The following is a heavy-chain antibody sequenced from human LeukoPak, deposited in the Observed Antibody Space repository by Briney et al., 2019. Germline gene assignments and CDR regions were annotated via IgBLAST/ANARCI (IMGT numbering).Heavy chain of an antibody. V-gene: IGHV4-34*01. CDR2: INYSGST. CDR1: GGSFSDYY. D-gene: IGHD6-13*01. J-gene: IGHJ4*02. Sequence: SETLSLTCAVYGGSFSDYYWSWIRQPPGKGLEWIGEINYSGSTNYNPSLKSRVTMSVDTSKNQFSVKLSSVTAADTAVYYCARRVHSSSWSSYFDYWGQETLVTVSS. CDR3: ARRVHSSSWSSYFDY.